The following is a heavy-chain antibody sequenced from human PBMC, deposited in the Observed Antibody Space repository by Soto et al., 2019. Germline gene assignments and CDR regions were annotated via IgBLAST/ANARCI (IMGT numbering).Heavy chain of an antibody. Sequence: GGSLRLSCAASGFTFSSYSMNWVRQAPGKGLEWVSYISSSSSTIYYADSVKGRFTISRDNAKNSLYLQMNSLRDEDTAVYYCARAHGSYGSGSYYNVGDYYGMDVWGQGTTVTVSS. CDR1: GFTFSSYS. CDR2: ISSSSSTI. CDR3: ARAHGSYGSGSYYNVGDYYGMDV. J-gene: IGHJ6*02. D-gene: IGHD3-10*01. V-gene: IGHV3-48*02.